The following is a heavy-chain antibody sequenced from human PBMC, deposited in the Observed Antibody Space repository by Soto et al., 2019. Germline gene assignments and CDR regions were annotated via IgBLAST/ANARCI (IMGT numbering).Heavy chain of an antibody. D-gene: IGHD3-22*01. V-gene: IGHV1-69*13. J-gene: IGHJ3*02. Sequence: GASVKVSCKASGGTFSSYAISWVRQAPGQGLEWMGGIIPIFGTANYAQKFQGRVTITADESTSTAYMELSSLRSEDTAVYYCARDKTDSSGYVDDAFDIWGQGTMVTVSS. CDR3: ARDKTDSSGYVDDAFDI. CDR1: GGTFSSYA. CDR2: IIPIFGTA.